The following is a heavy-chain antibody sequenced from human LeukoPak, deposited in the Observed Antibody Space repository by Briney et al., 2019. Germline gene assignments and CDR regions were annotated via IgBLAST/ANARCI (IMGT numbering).Heavy chain of an antibody. CDR2: IYTSGST. CDR1: GGSISSGSYY. Sequence: SETLSLTCTVSGGSISSGSYYWSWIRQPAGKGLEWIGRIYTSGSTNYNPSLKSRVTISVDTSKNRFSLKLSSVTAADTAVYYCVRAALGYCSSTSCLDAFDIWGQGTMVTVSS. D-gene: IGHD2-2*01. CDR3: VRAALGYCSSTSCLDAFDI. J-gene: IGHJ3*02. V-gene: IGHV4-61*02.